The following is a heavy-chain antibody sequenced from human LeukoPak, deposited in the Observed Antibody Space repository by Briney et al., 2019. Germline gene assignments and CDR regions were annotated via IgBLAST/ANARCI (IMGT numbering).Heavy chain of an antibody. D-gene: IGHD3-10*01. V-gene: IGHV1-69*01. J-gene: IGHJ6*04. Sequence: SVKVSCKASGGTFSSYAISWVRQAPGQGLEWMGGIIPIFGTANYAQKFQGRVTITADESTSTAYMELSSLSSEDTAVYYCASIGSAMVRGATQTRGYYYYGMDVWGKGTTVTVSS. CDR2: IIPIFGTA. CDR1: GGTFSSYA. CDR3: ASIGSAMVRGATQTRGYYYYGMDV.